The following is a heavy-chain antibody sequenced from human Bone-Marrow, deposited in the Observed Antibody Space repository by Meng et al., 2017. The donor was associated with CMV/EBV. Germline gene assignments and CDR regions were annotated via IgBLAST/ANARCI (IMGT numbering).Heavy chain of an antibody. CDR1: GGTFSSYA. V-gene: IGHV1-69*05. CDR3: VLDFWSGYSVYYYYGMDV. D-gene: IGHD3-3*01. Sequence: SVKVSCKASGGTFSSYAISWVRQAPGQGLEWMGGIIPIFGTANYAQKFQGRVTITTDESTSTAYMELSSLRSEDTAVYYCVLDFWSGYSVYYYYGMDVLAQGTTVTVSS. CDR2: IIPIFGTA. J-gene: IGHJ6*02.